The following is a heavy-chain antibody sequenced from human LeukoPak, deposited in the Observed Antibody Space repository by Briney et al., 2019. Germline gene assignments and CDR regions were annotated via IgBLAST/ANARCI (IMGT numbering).Heavy chain of an antibody. D-gene: IGHD5-18*01. Sequence: SETLSLTCAVYGGSFSGYYWSWVRQPPGKGLEWIGEINHSGSTNYNPSLKSRVTISVDTSKTQFSLKLSSVTAADTAVYYCARARGYSYGYYFDYWGQGTLVTVSS. V-gene: IGHV4-34*01. CDR1: GGSFSGYY. CDR2: INHSGST. J-gene: IGHJ4*02. CDR3: ARARGYSYGYYFDY.